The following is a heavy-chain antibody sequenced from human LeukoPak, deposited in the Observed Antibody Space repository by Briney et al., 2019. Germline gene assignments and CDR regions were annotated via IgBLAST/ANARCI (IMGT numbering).Heavy chain of an antibody. J-gene: IGHJ4*02. V-gene: IGHV3-30-3*01. CDR3: ARARYCSSTSCYAGFDY. CDR2: ISYDGSNK. D-gene: IGHD2-2*01. Sequence: GGSLRLSCAASGFTFSSYAMHWVRQAPGKGLEWVAVISYDGSNKYYADSVKGRFTISRDNSKNTLYLQMNSLRAEDTAVYYCARARYCSSTSCYAGFDYWGQGTLVTVSS. CDR1: GFTFSSYA.